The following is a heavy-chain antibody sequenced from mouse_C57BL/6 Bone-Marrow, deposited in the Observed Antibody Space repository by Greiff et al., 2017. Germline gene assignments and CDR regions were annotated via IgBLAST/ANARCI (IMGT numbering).Heavy chain of an antibody. CDR3: ARQPYGNYAMDY. V-gene: IGHV5-12*01. CDR1: GFTFSDYY. D-gene: IGHD2-10*02. Sequence: VQLKESGGGLVQPGGSLKLSCAASGFTFSDYYMYWVRQTPEKRLEWVAYISNGGGSTYYPDTVKGRFTISRDNAKNTLYLQMSRLKSEDTAMYYCARQPYGNYAMDYWGQGTSVTVSS. J-gene: IGHJ4*01. CDR2: ISNGGGST.